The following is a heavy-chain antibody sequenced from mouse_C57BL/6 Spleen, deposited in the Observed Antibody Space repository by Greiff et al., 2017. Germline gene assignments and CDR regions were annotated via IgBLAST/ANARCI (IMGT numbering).Heavy chain of an antibody. J-gene: IGHJ1*03. Sequence: VQLQQSGAELVKPGASVKLSCTASGFNIKDYYMHWVKQRTEQGLEWIGRIDPEDGETKYAPKFQGQATITAAPSSNTAYLPLSRLTSEDTAVDYCSDCYGSSYWYLDVWGTGTSVTVSS. CDR3: SDCYGSSYWYLDV. D-gene: IGHD1-1*01. CDR2: IDPEDGET. V-gene: IGHV14-2*01. CDR1: GFNIKDYY.